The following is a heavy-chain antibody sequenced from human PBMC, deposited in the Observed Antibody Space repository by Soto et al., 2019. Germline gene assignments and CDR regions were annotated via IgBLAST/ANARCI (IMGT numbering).Heavy chain of an antibody. CDR2: IYPGDSDT. CDR3: ARTEKLYGDYDSYYYMDV. D-gene: IGHD4-17*01. Sequence: GESLKISCKGSGYSFTSYWIGWVRQMPGKGLEWMGIIYPGDSDTRYSPSFQGQVTISADKSISTAYLQWSSLKASDTAMYYCARTEKLYGDYDSYYYMDVWGKGTTVTISS. J-gene: IGHJ6*03. CDR1: GYSFTSYW. V-gene: IGHV5-51*01.